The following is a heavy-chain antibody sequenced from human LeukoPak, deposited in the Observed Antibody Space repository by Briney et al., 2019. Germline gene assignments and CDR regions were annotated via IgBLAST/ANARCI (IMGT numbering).Heavy chain of an antibody. Sequence: PSETLSLTRTLSIGSISSYLWNWIRPPPPKGGDWVGKISYSGSTNYSPSLKSRVTMSVDTSKNQISLKLTSVTAADTAVYYCARGSGDLSPRHYFDYWGQGTLVTVSS. V-gene: IGHV4-59*01. CDR1: IGSISSYL. D-gene: IGHD2-15*01. CDR2: ISYSGST. J-gene: IGHJ4*02. CDR3: ARGSGDLSPRHYFDY.